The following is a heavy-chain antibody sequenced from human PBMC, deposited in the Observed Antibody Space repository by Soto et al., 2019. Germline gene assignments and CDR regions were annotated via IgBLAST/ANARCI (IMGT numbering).Heavy chain of an antibody. D-gene: IGHD3-22*01. V-gene: IGHV4-30-4*01. Sequence: SETLSLTCTVSGGSISSGDYYWSWIRQPPRKGLEWIGYIYYSGSTYYNPSLKSRVTISVDTSKNQFSLKLSSVTAADTAVYYCARVGYYDSSDHYYYYGMDVWGQGTTVTVSS. CDR2: IYYSGST. CDR3: ARVGYYDSSDHYYYYGMDV. CDR1: GGSISSGDYY. J-gene: IGHJ6*02.